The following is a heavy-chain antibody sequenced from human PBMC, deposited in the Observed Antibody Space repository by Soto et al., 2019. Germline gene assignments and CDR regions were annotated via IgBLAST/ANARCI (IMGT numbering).Heavy chain of an antibody. CDR3: ATRSSGWYFDY. J-gene: IGHJ4*02. CDR1: GFTFSSYA. V-gene: IGHV3-23*01. CDR2: ISGSGGST. Sequence: EVQLLESGGGLVQPGGSLRLSCAASGFTFSSYAMSWVRQAPGKGLEWVSAISGSGGSTYYADSVKGRFTISRDNSKNPVYLQMNSLRAEDTAVYYCATRSSGWYFDYWGQGTLVTVSS. D-gene: IGHD6-19*01.